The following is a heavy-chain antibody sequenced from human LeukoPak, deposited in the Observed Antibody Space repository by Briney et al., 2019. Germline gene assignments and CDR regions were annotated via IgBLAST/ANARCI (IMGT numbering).Heavy chain of an antibody. D-gene: IGHD6-6*01. CDR1: GFTFMSHW. CDR2: INLDGTSP. Sequence: GGCLRLSCTASGFTFMSHWMRSVRHAPGKRLWWVSRINLDGTSPTYAHSVRGRFTISRDNAQNTLYLQMNSLGVEDTAMYYCVSPDQGRSSCFFDIWGQGTMVTVSS. CDR3: VSPDQGRSSCFFDI. J-gene: IGHJ3*02. V-gene: IGHV3-74*03.